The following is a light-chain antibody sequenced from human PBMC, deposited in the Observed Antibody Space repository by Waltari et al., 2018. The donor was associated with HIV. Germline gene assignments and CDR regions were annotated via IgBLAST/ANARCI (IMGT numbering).Light chain of an antibody. V-gene: IGLV1-40*01. CDR3: QSYDSRLSGSV. CDR1: SYNIGACYD. Sequence: QSVLTQPPSVSGPPGQRLTISCTGSSYNIGACYDVNGYQQLPGTAPKLLIYTNNKRPSGVPDRFSGSKFGPSASLAITGLQAEDEANYYCQSYDSRLSGSVFGGGTKLTVL. J-gene: IGLJ2*01. CDR2: TNN.